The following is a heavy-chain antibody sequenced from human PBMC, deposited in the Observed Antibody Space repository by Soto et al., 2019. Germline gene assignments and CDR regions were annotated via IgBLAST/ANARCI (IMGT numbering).Heavy chain of an antibody. CDR1: GFTVSSNY. D-gene: IGHD3-22*01. Sequence: GGSLRLSCAASGFTVSSNYMSWVRQAPGKGLEWVSVIYSGGSTYYADSVKGRFTISRDNSKNTLYLQMNSLRAEDTAVYYCARDRVESGYPEYFQFWGQGTLVTISS. V-gene: IGHV3-53*01. J-gene: IGHJ1*01. CDR2: IYSGGST. CDR3: ARDRVESGYPEYFQF.